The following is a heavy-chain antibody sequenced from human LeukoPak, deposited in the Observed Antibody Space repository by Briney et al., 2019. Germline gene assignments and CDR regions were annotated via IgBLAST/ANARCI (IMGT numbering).Heavy chain of an antibody. CDR3: ARGDNYYDSSGPSYYFAY. Sequence: GGSLRLSCAASGFTFSSYAMSWVRQAPGKGLEWVSAISGSGGSTYYADSVKGRFTISRDNSKNTLYLQMNSLRAEDTAVYYCARGDNYYDSSGPSYYFAYWGQGALVTVSS. V-gene: IGHV3-23*01. CDR2: ISGSGGST. J-gene: IGHJ4*02. CDR1: GFTFSSYA. D-gene: IGHD3-22*01.